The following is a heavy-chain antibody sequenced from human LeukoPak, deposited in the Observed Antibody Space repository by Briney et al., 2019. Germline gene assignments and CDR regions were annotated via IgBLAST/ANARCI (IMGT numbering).Heavy chain of an antibody. CDR2: ISYDGSNK. CDR1: GFTFSSYG. CDR3: AKRPYYYGGSGYYFDY. D-gene: IGHD3-22*01. J-gene: IGHJ4*02. Sequence: GGSLRLSCAASGFTFSSYGMHWVRQAPGKGLEWVAVISYDGSNKYYADSVKGRFTISRDTSKSTLDLQMNTLRAEDTAVYYCAKRPYYYGGSGYYFDYWGQGALVTVSS. V-gene: IGHV3-30*18.